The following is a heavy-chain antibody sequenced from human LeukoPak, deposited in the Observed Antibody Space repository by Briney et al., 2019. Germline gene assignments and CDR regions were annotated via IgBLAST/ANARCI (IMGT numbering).Heavy chain of an antibody. CDR1: GGSISSSSYY. CDR3: ARGRSLPIFGVVTTPYYYYGMDV. V-gene: IGHV4-39*07. J-gene: IGHJ6*02. D-gene: IGHD3-3*01. Sequence: PSETLSLTCTVSGGSISSSSYYWGWIRQPPGKGLEWIGEINHSGSTNYNPSLKSRVTISVDTSKNQFSLKLSSVTAADTAVYYCARGRSLPIFGVVTTPYYYYGMDVWGQGTTVTVSS. CDR2: INHSGST.